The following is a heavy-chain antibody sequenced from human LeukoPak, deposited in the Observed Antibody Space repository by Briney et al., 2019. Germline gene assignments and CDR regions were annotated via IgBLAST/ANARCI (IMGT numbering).Heavy chain of an antibody. CDR1: GGTFSSYA. CDR2: IIPIFGTA. J-gene: IGHJ6*03. V-gene: IGHV1-69*13. CDR3: ATPTYYDFWSGYSNTYYYYYMDV. Sequence: SVKVSCKASGGTFSSYAISWVRQAPGQGLEWMGGIIPIFGTANYAQKFQGRVTITADESTSTAYMELSSLRSEDTAVYYRATPTYYDFWSGYSNTYYYYYMDVWGKGTTVTVSS. D-gene: IGHD3-3*01.